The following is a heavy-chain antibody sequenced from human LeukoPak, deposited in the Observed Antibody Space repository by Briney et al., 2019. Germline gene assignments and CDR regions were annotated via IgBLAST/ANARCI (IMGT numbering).Heavy chain of an antibody. J-gene: IGHJ6*02. Sequence: PGGSLRLSCAASGFTFSSYAMSWVRQAPGKGLEWVSAISGSGGSTYYADSVKGRFTISRDNSKNTLYLQMNSLRAEDTAVYYCAKGLDYYGSGGGMDVWGQGTTVTVSS. D-gene: IGHD3-10*01. CDR2: ISGSGGST. CDR3: AKGLDYYGSGGGMDV. CDR1: GFTFSSYA. V-gene: IGHV3-23*01.